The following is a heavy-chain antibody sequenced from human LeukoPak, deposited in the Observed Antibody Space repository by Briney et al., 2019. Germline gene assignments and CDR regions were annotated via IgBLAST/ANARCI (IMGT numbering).Heavy chain of an antibody. Sequence: SETLSLTCTVSRPSVSNYYWSCNRQPPGKRLEWIGCIYYSESATYNPSLKSRVTISLDTSKNQFFLKLSSVTAADTAVYYCARKRSFDLWGQGTLVTVSS. V-gene: IGHV4-59*02. D-gene: IGHD3-9*01. CDR1: RPSVSNYY. CDR3: ARKRSFDL. CDR2: IYYSESA. J-gene: IGHJ4*02.